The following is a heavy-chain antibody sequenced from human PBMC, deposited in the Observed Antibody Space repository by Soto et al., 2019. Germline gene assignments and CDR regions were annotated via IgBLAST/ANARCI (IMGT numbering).Heavy chain of an antibody. D-gene: IGHD2-15*01. CDR1: GYTLTELS. V-gene: IGHV1-24*01. Sequence: ASVKVSYKVSGYTLTELSMHWVRQAPGKGLEWMGGFDPEDGETIYAQKFQGRVTMTEDTSTDTAYMELSSLRSEDTAVYYCATSIRKRLDCSGGSCYWFDPWGQGTLVTVSS. J-gene: IGHJ5*02. CDR3: ATSIRKRLDCSGGSCYWFDP. CDR2: FDPEDGET.